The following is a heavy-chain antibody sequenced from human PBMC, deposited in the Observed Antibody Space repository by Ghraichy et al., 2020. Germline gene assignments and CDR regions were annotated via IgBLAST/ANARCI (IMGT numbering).Heavy chain of an antibody. V-gene: IGHV3-48*03. CDR3: ARDLRSPWFDP. CDR2: ISRSGDIR. D-gene: IGHD3-10*01. Sequence: WGSLRLSCTGSGFTLSSYEINWVRQAPGKGLEWVAFISRSGDIRHYADSVKGRFIISRDNTRESLYLHLNSLEVEDTAVYYCARDLRSPWFDPWGQGTRVTVSS. CDR1: GFTLSSYE. J-gene: IGHJ5*02.